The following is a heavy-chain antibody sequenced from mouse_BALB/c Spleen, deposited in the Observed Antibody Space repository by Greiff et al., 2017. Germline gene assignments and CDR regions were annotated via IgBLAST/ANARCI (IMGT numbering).Heavy chain of an antibody. D-gene: IGHD2-4*01. V-gene: IGHV5-17*02. J-gene: IGHJ3*01. CDR3: ARRDYDYDAWFAY. CDR2: ISSGSSTI. Sequence: EVQVVESGGGLVQPGGSRKLSCAASGLTFSSFGMHWVRQAPEKGLEWVAYISSGSSTIYYADTVQGRLTISRDNPKNTLFLQMTSLRSQDTALYSCARRDYDYDAWFAYGGPAPLGTVSA. CDR1: GLTFSSFG.